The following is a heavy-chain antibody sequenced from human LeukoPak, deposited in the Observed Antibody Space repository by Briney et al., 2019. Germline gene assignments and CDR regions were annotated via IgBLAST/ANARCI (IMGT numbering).Heavy chain of an antibody. D-gene: IGHD4/OR15-4a*01. Sequence: GGSLRLSCAASGFIFNKHAMSWVRQAPGKGLEWVSGLSGSGGSTDYADSVKGRFTVSRDNSKNTLFLQMNSLRAEDTAMYYCAKERDYGPADYWGQGTLVTVSS. CDR1: GFIFNKHA. V-gene: IGHV3-23*01. J-gene: IGHJ4*02. CDR3: AKERDYGPADY. CDR2: LSGSGGST.